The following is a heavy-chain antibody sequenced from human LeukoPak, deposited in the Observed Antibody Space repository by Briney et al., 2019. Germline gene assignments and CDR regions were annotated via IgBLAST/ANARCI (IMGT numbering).Heavy chain of an antibody. CDR2: ISSSSNYI. CDR3: ARPLQGSYAMDV. V-gene: IGHV3-21*06. Sequence: GGSLRLSCVASGFYFNTYSLNWVRRAPGKGLEWVASISSSSNYIRYADSMKGRVTISRDNAKNSLYLQMDSLRVDDTAVYHCARPLQGSYAMDVWGLGTTVIVSS. J-gene: IGHJ6*02. CDR1: GFYFNTYS.